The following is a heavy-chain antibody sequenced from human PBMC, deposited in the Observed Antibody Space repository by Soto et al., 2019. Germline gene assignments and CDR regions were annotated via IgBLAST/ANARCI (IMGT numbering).Heavy chain of an antibody. CDR3: ARTSSIAPNE. Sequence: PSETLSLTCTVSGGSISSGGYYWSWIRQHPGKGLEWIGYIYYSGSTCYNPSLKSRVTISVDTSKNQFSLKLSSVTAADTAVYYCARTSSIAPNEWGQGTLVTVSS. CDR1: GGSISSGGYY. D-gene: IGHD6-6*01. V-gene: IGHV4-31*03. J-gene: IGHJ4*02. CDR2: IYYSGST.